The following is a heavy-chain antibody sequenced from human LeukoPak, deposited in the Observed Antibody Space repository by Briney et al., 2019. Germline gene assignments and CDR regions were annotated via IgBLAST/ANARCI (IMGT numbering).Heavy chain of an antibody. CDR1: GFTFSNYA. V-gene: IGHV3-23*01. D-gene: IGHD4-23*01. Sequence: GGSLRLSCAASGFTFSNYAMTWVRQAPGKGLEWVSTISGSGGSTYYADSVKGRFTISRDNSKNTLYLQLNSLRAEDTAVYSCAKDGTTVAYFSYYMDVWGKGTTVTVSS. CDR2: ISGSGGST. J-gene: IGHJ6*03. CDR3: AKDGTTVAYFSYYMDV.